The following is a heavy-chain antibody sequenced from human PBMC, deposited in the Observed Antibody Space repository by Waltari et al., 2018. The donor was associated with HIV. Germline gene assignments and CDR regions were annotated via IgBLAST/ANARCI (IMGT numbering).Heavy chain of an antibody. D-gene: IGHD3-10*01. J-gene: IGHJ4*02. CDR2: INQAGTER. V-gene: IGHV3-7*01. Sequence: EVRLVESGGGWVQPGGSLTLTCEPSGFPFAFCWLSWVRQAPGKGLEGVANINQAGTERHYVDSVRGRFTISRDNGKRSSFLQMNSLTVEDTAVYYCATTHGSGDYDNDFDYWGQGTLV. CDR3: ATTHGSGDYDNDFDY. CDR1: GFPFAFCW.